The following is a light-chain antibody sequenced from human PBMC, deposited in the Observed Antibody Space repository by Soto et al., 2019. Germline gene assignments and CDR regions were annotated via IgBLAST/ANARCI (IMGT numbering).Light chain of an antibody. V-gene: IGKV4-1*01. CDR1: QSLLYSANNKNY. Sequence: DIVMTQSPDSLAVSLGERATINCKSSQSLLYSANNKNYLAWYQQKPGQPPKLLFYWASTRESGVPDRFSGSGSGTYFTLTISRLQAEDVAVYYCQHYFAPPLTFGGGTKVEI. CDR2: WAS. J-gene: IGKJ4*01. CDR3: QHYFAPPLT.